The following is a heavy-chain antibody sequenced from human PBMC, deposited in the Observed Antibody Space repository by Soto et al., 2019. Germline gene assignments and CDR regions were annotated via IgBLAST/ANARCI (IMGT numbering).Heavy chain of an antibody. V-gene: IGHV3-23*01. Sequence: LRLSCAASGFTFSSYAMSWVRQAPGKGLEWVSAISGSGGSTYYADSVKGRFTISRDNSKNTLYLQMNSLRAEDTAVYYCASLAVAGTNAEYFQHWGQGTLVTVSS. CDR2: ISGSGGST. J-gene: IGHJ1*01. D-gene: IGHD6-19*01. CDR3: ASLAVAGTNAEYFQH. CDR1: GFTFSSYA.